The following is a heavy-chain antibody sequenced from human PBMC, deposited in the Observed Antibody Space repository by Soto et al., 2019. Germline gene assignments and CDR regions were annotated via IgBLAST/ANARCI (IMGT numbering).Heavy chain of an antibody. D-gene: IGHD3-16*01. CDR2: IKPKTDGGEGGTT. CDR3: TTGHRIMLTDGGIMEGIDY. Sequence: DVQLVESGGGLVKPGGSLRLSCAASGFTFKNTWMNWVRQAPGKGLEWVGRIKPKTDGGEGGTTDLAAPVKGRFSISRDDSENTLFLQMEFLKTEDTAVYYCTTGHRIMLTDGGIMEGIDYWGQGTLVTVSS. CDR1: GFTFKNTW. V-gene: IGHV3-15*07. J-gene: IGHJ4*02.